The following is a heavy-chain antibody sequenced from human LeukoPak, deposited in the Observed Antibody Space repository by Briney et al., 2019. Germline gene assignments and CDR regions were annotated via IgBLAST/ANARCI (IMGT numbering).Heavy chain of an antibody. CDR3: ARENRWSYYDSSGFDY. D-gene: IGHD3-22*01. CDR2: IYSAGNT. J-gene: IGHJ4*02. V-gene: IGHV3-66*01. Sequence: GGSLRLSCAASGFTVSSNYMSWVRQAPGKGLEWVSIIYSAGNTYYAESVKGRFTISRDNSKNTLNLQMNSLRAEDTAVYYCARENRWSYYDSSGFDYWGQGTLVTVSS. CDR1: GFTVSSNY.